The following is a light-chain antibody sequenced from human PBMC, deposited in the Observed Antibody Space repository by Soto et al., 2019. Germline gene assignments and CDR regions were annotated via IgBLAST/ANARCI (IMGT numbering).Light chain of an antibody. CDR1: SSDVGRYNY. CDR3: SSYADSSFYPHAGRTLYV. Sequence: QSALTQPPSASGSPGQSVTISCTGTSSDVGRYNYVSWYQQHPGKAPKLMIYEVSKRPSGVPDRLSGSESGNTASLTVSGLQAEDEADFYGSSYADSSFYPHAGRTLYVFGTGTKVTVL. V-gene: IGLV2-8*01. J-gene: IGLJ1*01. CDR2: EVS.